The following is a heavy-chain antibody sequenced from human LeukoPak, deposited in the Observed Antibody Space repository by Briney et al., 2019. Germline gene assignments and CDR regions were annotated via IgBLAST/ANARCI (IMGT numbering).Heavy chain of an antibody. J-gene: IGHJ3*02. V-gene: IGHV1-3*01. CDR3: AREHAAMAYAFDI. D-gene: IGHD5-18*01. CDR1: GYTFTSYA. CDR2: TNAGNGNT. Sequence: ASVKVSCKASGYTFTSYAMHWVRQAPGQRLEWMGWTNAGNGNTKYSQKFQGRVTITRDTSASTAYMELSSLRSEDTAVYYCAREHAAMAYAFDIWGQGTLVTVSS.